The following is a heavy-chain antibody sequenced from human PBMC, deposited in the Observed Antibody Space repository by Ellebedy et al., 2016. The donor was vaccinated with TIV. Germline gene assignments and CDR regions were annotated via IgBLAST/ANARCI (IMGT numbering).Heavy chain of an antibody. J-gene: IGHJ4*02. CDR2: IIPTLGIP. D-gene: IGHD3-3*01. V-gene: IGHV1-69*02. CDR3: ARTKLDFWSVSHRPSASNFFDS. Sequence: AASVKVSCKASGYTFTRYYMHWARQAPGQGLEWMGRIIPTLGIPSYAQKFRGRFTITAAKSTSTSYMELSSLTSEDTAVYYCARTKLDFWSVSHRPSASNFFDSWGQGTLVTVSS. CDR1: GYTFTRYY.